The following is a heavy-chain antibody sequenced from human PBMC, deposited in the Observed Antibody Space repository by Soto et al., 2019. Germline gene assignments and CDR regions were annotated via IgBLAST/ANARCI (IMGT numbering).Heavy chain of an antibody. V-gene: IGHV3-9*01. D-gene: IGHD2-8*02. CDR2: ISWNSVAI. CDR3: AKATRLTDTGSD. Sequence: EVQLVESGGGLVQPGRSLRLSCAASGFTFDDYALHWVRQVPGKGLEWVSGISWNSVAIHYADTVKGRFTISRDNAKNSLYLQMNNLGGEDKALYYCAKATRLTDTGSDWGQGTLVTVSS. J-gene: IGHJ4*02. CDR1: GFTFDDYA.